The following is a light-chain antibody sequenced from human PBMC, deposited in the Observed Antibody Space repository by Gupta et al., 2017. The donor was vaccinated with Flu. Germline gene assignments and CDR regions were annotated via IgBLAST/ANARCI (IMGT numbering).Light chain of an antibody. Sequence: DIQMTQSPSSLSASVGDRVTITCRASQSISSYLNWYQQKPGKATKLLIYAASSLQSGVPSRFSCSGSGPACTLTSSSLQPEDFATYYGQQGDRNRYTCGQGNKLEIK. CDR2: AAS. V-gene: IGKV1-39*01. CDR1: QSISSY. J-gene: IGKJ2*01. CDR3: QQGDRNRYT.